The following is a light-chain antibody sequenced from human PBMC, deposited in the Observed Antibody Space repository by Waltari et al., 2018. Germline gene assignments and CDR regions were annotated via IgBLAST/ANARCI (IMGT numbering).Light chain of an antibody. CDR1: QSVGSN. J-gene: IGKJ4*01. CDR2: GAS. V-gene: IGKV3-11*01. Sequence: EIVLTQSPATLSLSPGERATLSCRASQSVGSNLAWYQQKPGLTPRLVIHGASNRATGIPDRFSASGSGTDFTLTISSLEPDDFAVYYCQQHTDWPLTFGGGTKVEI. CDR3: QQHTDWPLT.